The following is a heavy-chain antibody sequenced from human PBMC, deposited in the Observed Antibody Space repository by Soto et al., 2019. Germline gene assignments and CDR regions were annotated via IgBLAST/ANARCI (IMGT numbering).Heavy chain of an antibody. J-gene: IGHJ6*02. CDR2: ISSSSSYI. D-gene: IGHD3-22*01. CDR3: ARDPYDSSGLPPDV. V-gene: IGHV3-21*01. Sequence: PGGSLRLSCAASGFTFRSYSMNWVRQAPGKGLEWVSSISSSSSYIYYADSVKGRFTISRDNAKNSLYLQMNSLRAEDTAVYYCARDPYDSSGLPPDVWGQGTTVTVSS. CDR1: GFTFRSYS.